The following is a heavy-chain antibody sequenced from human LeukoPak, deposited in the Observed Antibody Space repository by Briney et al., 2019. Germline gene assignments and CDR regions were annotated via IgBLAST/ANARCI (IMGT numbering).Heavy chain of an antibody. CDR3: ARAADKMLGYYYYYYYMDV. D-gene: IGHD2-2*01. V-gene: IGHV3-7*01. CDR2: IKQEGREK. CDR1: GFTFSTYW. J-gene: IGHJ6*03. Sequence: AGGSLRLSCAASGFTFSTYWMSWVRQAPGKGLEWVANIKQEGREKYYVDSVKGRFTIYRDNAKNSLYMQMNSLRAEDTAVYYCARAADKMLGYYYYYYYMDVWGKGTTVTISS.